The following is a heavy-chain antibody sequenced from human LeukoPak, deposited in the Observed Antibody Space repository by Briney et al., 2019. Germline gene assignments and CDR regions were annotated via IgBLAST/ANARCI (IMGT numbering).Heavy chain of an antibody. J-gene: IGHJ4*02. CDR2: ISYDGSNK. CDR3: AKAGYSSGWLLFDY. D-gene: IGHD6-19*01. CDR1: GFTFSSYG. V-gene: IGHV3-30*18. Sequence: GRSLRLSCAASGFTFSSYGMHWVRQAPGKGLEWVAVISYDGSNKYYADSVKGRFTISRDNSKNTLYLQMNSLRAEDTAVYYCAKAGYSSGWLLFDYWGQGTLVTVSS.